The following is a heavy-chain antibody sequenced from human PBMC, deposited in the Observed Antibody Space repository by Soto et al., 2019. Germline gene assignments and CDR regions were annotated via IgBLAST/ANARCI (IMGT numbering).Heavy chain of an antibody. Sequence: SETLSLTCTVSGGSISSSNYYWGWIRQPPGKGLEWIGSIYYRGNTFYNPSLKSRVTISVDTSKNQFSLKLTPVTAADTAVYYCARHQMVRGIIFWDFDYWGQGTLVTVSS. J-gene: IGHJ4*02. CDR3: ARHQMVRGIIFWDFDY. CDR2: IYYRGNT. D-gene: IGHD3-10*01. V-gene: IGHV4-39*01. CDR1: GGSISSSNYY.